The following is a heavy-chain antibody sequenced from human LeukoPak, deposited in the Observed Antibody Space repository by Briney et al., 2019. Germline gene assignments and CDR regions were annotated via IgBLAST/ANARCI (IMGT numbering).Heavy chain of an antibody. V-gene: IGHV3-7*03. CDR2: IKQDGSEK. Sequence: PGGSLRLSCAASGFTFSSYWMSWDRQAPGKGLEWVANIKQDGSEKYYVDSVKGRFTISRDNAKNSLYLQVNSLRAEDTAVYYCARDPVVGIVVVPAAIEGVGYWGQGTLVTVSS. J-gene: IGHJ4*02. CDR3: ARDPVVGIVVVPAAIEGVGY. CDR1: GFTFSSYW. D-gene: IGHD2-2*01.